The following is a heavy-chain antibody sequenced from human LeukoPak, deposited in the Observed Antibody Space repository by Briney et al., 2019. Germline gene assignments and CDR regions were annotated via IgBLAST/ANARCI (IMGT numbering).Heavy chain of an antibody. D-gene: IGHD3-3*01. CDR3: AREEKDDFWRGPSDP. Sequence: SVKVSCKASGGTFSSYAISWVRQAPGQGLEWMGGIIPIFGTANYAQKFQGRVTVTTDESTSTAYMELSSLRSEDTAVYYCAREEKDDFWRGPSDPWGQGTLVTVSS. V-gene: IGHV1-69*05. J-gene: IGHJ5*02. CDR1: GGTFSSYA. CDR2: IIPIFGTA.